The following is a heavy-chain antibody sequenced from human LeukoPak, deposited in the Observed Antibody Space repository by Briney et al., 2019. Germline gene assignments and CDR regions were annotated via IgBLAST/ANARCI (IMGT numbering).Heavy chain of an antibody. D-gene: IGHD1-26*01. Sequence: GGSLRLSRAASGFTFSSYSMNWVRQAPGKGLEWVSYISSSGSPIYYADSVKGRFTTSRDNAKNSLDLQMNSLRVEDTAVYYCARDLGGSSKPDYWGQGTLVTVSS. CDR3: ARDLGGSSKPDY. J-gene: IGHJ4*02. V-gene: IGHV3-48*04. CDR2: ISSSGSPI. CDR1: GFTFSSYS.